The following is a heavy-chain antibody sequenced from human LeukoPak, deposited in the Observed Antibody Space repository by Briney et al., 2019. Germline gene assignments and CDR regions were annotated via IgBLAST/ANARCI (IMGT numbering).Heavy chain of an antibody. J-gene: IGHJ4*02. CDR3: ARLSPVTTSFDY. D-gene: IGHD4-17*01. Sequence: AETLSLTCTVSGGSISSYYWSWIRQPAGKGLEWIGRIYTSGTTHYNPSLKSRVTMSVDTSKNQFYLKLSSVTDADTAVYYCARLSPVTTSFDYWGQGTLVTVSS. V-gene: IGHV4-4*07. CDR1: GGSISSYY. CDR2: IYTSGTT.